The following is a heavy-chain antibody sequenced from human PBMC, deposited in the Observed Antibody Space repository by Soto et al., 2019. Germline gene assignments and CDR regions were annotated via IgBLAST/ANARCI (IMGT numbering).Heavy chain of an antibody. Sequence: GGSLRLSCGASGFTFTNHNMNWVRQAPGKGLEWVSSISSSSSFRNYADSVKGRFSISRDNDKNLVYLQMDSLRAEDTAVYYCARDPPLSVLVVVATDDFWGQGTLVTVSS. CDR3: ARDPPLSVLVVVATDDF. J-gene: IGHJ4*02. CDR1: GFTFTNHN. V-gene: IGHV3-21*01. D-gene: IGHD2-21*01. CDR2: ISSSSSFR.